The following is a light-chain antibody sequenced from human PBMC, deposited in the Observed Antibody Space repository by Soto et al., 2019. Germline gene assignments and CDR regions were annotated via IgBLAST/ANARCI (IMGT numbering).Light chain of an antibody. J-gene: IGKJ2*02. CDR3: QQRSEWPLCT. CDR2: DVS. V-gene: IGKV3-11*01. CDR1: QSVSSY. Sequence: EVILTQSPGTLSLSPGDSATLSCRASQSVSSYLAWYQQKPGQAPRLLIYDVSNRATGIPARFSGSGSGTDFTLTISSLEPEDFAVYFCQQRSEWPLCTFGQGTKLEIK.